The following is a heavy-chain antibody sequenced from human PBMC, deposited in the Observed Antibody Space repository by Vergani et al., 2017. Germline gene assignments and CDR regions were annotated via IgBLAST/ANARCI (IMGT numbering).Heavy chain of an antibody. CDR1: GGSFSGYY. CDR2: INHSGST. Sequence: QVQLQQWGAGLLKPSETLSLTCAVYGGSFSGYYWSWIRQPPGKGLEWIGEINHSGSTNYNPSLKSRVTISVDTSKNQFSLKLSSVTAADTAVYYCARGSGKYYDFWSGYYQSLYYFDYWGQGTLVTVSS. D-gene: IGHD3-3*01. V-gene: IGHV4-34*01. CDR3: ARGSGKYYDFWSGYYQSLYYFDY. J-gene: IGHJ4*02.